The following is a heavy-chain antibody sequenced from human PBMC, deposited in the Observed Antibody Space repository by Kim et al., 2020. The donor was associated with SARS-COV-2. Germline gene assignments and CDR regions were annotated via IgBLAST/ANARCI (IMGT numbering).Heavy chain of an antibody. Sequence: SVKVSCKASGGTFSSYAISWVRQAPGQGLEWMGGIIPIFGTANYAQKFQGRVTITADESTSTAYMELSSLRSEDTAVYYCARDWVGSSPFDPWGQGTLVTVSS. D-gene: IGHD1-26*01. CDR2: IIPIFGTA. CDR1: GGTFSSYA. CDR3: ARDWVGSSPFDP. V-gene: IGHV1-69*13. J-gene: IGHJ5*02.